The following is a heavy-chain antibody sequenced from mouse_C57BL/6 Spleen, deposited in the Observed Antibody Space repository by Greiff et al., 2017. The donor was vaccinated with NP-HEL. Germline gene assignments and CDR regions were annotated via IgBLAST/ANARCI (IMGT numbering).Heavy chain of an antibody. CDR3: ARNYDGYYVLDY. D-gene: IGHD2-3*01. CDR2: INPNNGGT. Sequence: EVQLQQSGPELVKPGASVKMSCKASGYTFTDYNMHWVKQSHGKSLEWIGYINPNNGGTSYNQKFKGKATLTVNKSSSTAYMELRSLTSEDSAVYYCARNYDGYYVLDYWGQGTTLTVSS. CDR1: GYTFTDYN. J-gene: IGHJ2*01. V-gene: IGHV1-22*01.